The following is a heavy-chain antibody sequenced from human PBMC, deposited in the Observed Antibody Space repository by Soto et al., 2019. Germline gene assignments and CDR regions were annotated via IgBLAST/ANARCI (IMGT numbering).Heavy chain of an antibody. Sequence: GGSLRLSCEASGFTFSNYTMHWVRQSPGKGLEWVSVISGSGGSKYYADSVKGRFTISRDNSKNTLYLQMNSLRAEDTAVYYCAKVLPGITMVRSYFDYWGQGTLVTVSS. D-gene: IGHD3-10*01. CDR1: GFTFSNYT. CDR2: ISGSGGSK. CDR3: AKVLPGITMVRSYFDY. J-gene: IGHJ4*02. V-gene: IGHV3-23*01.